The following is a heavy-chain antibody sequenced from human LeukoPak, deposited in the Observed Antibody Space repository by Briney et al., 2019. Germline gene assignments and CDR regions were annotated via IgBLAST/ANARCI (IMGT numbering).Heavy chain of an antibody. Sequence: GGSLRLSCAASGFTFSDYYMSWIRQAPGKGLEWVSYISSSSSYTNYADSVKGRFTISRDNAKNSLYLQMNSLRAEDTAVYYCARDAVSLAAAGTSDYWGQGNLVTVSS. CDR1: GFTFSDYY. CDR3: ARDAVSLAAAGTSDY. CDR2: ISSSSSYT. J-gene: IGHJ4*02. V-gene: IGHV3-11*05. D-gene: IGHD6-13*01.